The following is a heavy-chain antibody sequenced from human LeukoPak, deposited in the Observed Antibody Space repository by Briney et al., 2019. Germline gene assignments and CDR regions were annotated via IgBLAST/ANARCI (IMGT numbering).Heavy chain of an antibody. CDR1: GGSFSGYY. CDR3: ARGIYCSGGSCYEVRPNWFDP. D-gene: IGHD2-15*01. J-gene: IGHJ5*02. CDR2: INHSGST. V-gene: IGHV4-34*01. Sequence: PSETLSVTCVVYGGSFSGYYWSWIRPPPGKGVEWIGHINHSGSTNYNPSLKSRVTISVDTSKNQFSLKLSSVTAADTAVYYCARGIYCSGGSCYEVRPNWFDPWGQGTLVTVSS.